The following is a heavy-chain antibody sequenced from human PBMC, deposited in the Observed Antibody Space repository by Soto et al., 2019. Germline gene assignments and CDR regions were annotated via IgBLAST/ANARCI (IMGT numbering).Heavy chain of an antibody. Sequence: LSLTCSVSGGSISPYYWSWIRQPAGKGLEWIGRIYASGSTNYNPSLKSRVTMSVATSKNQFSLKLTSVTAADTATYYCARGGMVIIPTATAFDYWGQGTLVTVSS. CDR1: GGSISPYY. CDR3: ARGGMVIIPTATAFDY. CDR2: IYASGST. V-gene: IGHV4-4*07. J-gene: IGHJ4*02. D-gene: IGHD1-1*01.